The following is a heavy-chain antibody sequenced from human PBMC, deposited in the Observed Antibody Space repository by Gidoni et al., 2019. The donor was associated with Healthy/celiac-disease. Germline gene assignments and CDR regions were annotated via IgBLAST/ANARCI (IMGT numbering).Heavy chain of an antibody. V-gene: IGHV3-30*03. CDR1: GFTFSNYG. D-gene: IGHD5-12*01. J-gene: IGHJ4*02. CDR3: ARATPLSY. CDR2: ISNGGSDK. Sequence: QVQLVQSAGGAVQPGRSLRLSCAPSGFTFSNYGMHWVRQAPGKGLGWVAVISNGGSDKYYADSVKGRFTISRDNSENTLYLQMNSLRAEDTAVYYCARATPLSYWGQRTLVTVSS.